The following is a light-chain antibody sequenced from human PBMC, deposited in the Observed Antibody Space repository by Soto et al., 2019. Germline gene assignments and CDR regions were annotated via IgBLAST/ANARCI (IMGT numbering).Light chain of an antibody. Sequence: ALTQSPGTLSWSPVERVTLSFRASQSVSSYLAWYQQTPGQAPRLLIYGASSRAPGLPDRFSGSGSAKDFTLTSSRLETEDFAVYYCHQYGSSPGTFGQGTKVDIK. CDR2: GAS. CDR1: QSVSSY. CDR3: HQYGSSPGT. J-gene: IGKJ1*01. V-gene: IGKV3-20*01.